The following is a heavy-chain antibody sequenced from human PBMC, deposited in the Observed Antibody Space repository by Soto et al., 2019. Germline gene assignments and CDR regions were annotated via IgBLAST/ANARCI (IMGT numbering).Heavy chain of an antibody. CDR2: IYHSGST. CDR3: ARGIVGGFDP. D-gene: IGHD3-22*01. Sequence: PSETLSLTCAVSGGSISSGGYSWSWIRQPPGKGLEWIGYIYHSGSTYYNPSLKSQVTISVDRSKNQFSLKLSSVTAADTAVYYCARGIVGGFDPWGQGTLVTVSS. V-gene: IGHV4-30-2*01. CDR1: GGSISSGGYS. J-gene: IGHJ5*02.